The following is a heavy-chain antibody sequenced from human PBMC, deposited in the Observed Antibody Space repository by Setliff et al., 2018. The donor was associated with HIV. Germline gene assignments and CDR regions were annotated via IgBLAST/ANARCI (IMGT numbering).Heavy chain of an antibody. Sequence: SETLSLTCTVSGGSISSYYWSWIRQPSGKGLEWIGYIYTSGSTNYNPSLKSRVTISVDTSKNQFSLKLSSVTAADTAVYYCARGLSFYDPGGFDYWGQGTLVTVSS. CDR2: IYTSGST. CDR1: GGSISSYY. V-gene: IGHV4-4*09. D-gene: IGHD3-22*01. J-gene: IGHJ4*02. CDR3: ARGLSFYDPGGFDY.